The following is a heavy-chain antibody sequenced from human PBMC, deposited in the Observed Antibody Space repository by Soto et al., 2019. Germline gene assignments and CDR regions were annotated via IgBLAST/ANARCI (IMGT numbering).Heavy chain of an antibody. CDR2: ISSSSSYI. CDR3: ARDRPMYSSSWDGGSG. Sequence: EVQLVESGGGLVKPGGSLRLSCAASGFTFSSYSMNWVRQAPGKGLEWVSSISSSSSYIYYADSVKGRFTISRDNAKNSQYLQMNSLRAEDTAVYYCARDRPMYSSSWDGGSGWGQGTLVTVSS. J-gene: IGHJ4*02. D-gene: IGHD6-13*01. CDR1: GFTFSSYS. V-gene: IGHV3-21*01.